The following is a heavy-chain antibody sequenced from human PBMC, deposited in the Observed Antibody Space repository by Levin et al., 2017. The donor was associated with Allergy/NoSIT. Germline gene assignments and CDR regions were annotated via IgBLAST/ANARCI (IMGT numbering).Heavy chain of an antibody. Sequence: SETLSLICNVSGGSITSGGYYWTWIRHHPGKGLEWIGYIFYPGLTYYNPSLKSRVTISVDTSKNQFSLRLTSVTAADTAVYFCARDGGGSRAANYYYYVDVWGKGTTVTVSS. V-gene: IGHV4-31*02. J-gene: IGHJ6*03. CDR2: IFYPGLT. CDR1: GGSITSGGYY. D-gene: IGHD3-16*01. CDR3: ARDGGGSRAANYYYYVDV.